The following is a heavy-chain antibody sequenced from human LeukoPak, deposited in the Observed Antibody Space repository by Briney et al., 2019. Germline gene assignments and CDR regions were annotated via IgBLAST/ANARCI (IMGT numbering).Heavy chain of an antibody. CDR1: GGSISGYY. CDR3: ARLASSGGSHCDY. J-gene: IGHJ4*02. D-gene: IGHD6-19*01. CDR2: IYYSGST. Sequence: ETPSLTCTVSGGSISGYYWSWIWQPPRKGPEWIGYIYYSGSTNYNPSLKSQVTISVDTSKNQFSLKMNSVTAADTAVYYCARLASSGGSHCDYWGQETPGTVSS. V-gene: IGHV4-59*08.